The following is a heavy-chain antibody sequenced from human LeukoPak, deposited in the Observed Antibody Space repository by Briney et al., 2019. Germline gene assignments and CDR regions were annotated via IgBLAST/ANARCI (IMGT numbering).Heavy chain of an antibody. Sequence: PSETLSLTCAVSGGSISSSNWWSWVRQPPGKGLEWIGEIYHSGSTNYNPSLKSRVTISVDKSKNQFSLKLSSVTAADTAVYYCARAYGYDYYGIDVWGQGTTVTVSS. CDR1: GGSISSSNW. CDR3: ARAYGYDYYGIDV. J-gene: IGHJ6*02. CDR2: IYHSGST. D-gene: IGHD4-17*01. V-gene: IGHV4-4*02.